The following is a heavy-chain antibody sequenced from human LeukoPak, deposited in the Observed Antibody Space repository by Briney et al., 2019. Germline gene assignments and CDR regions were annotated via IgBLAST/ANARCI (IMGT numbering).Heavy chain of an antibody. V-gene: IGHV5-51*01. D-gene: IGHD2-15*01. J-gene: IGHJ4*02. CDR1: GYSFTSYW. CDR3: ARRLCSGGSCYYFDY. Sequence: GESLKISCKGSGYSFTSYWIGWVRQMPGKGRAWMGMIYPGDSNTRYSPSFQGQVTISADKSTSTASLQWSSLKASDTAMYYCARRLCSGGSCYYFDYWGQGTLVTVSS. CDR2: IYPGDSNT.